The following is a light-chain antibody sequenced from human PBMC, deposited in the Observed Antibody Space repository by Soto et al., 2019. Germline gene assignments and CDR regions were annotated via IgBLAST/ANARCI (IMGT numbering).Light chain of an antibody. CDR1: KLGDKY. CDR3: QAWDSSTHYV. CDR2: QDS. J-gene: IGLJ1*01. Sequence: SYELIQPPSVSVSPGQTASITCSGDKLGDKYACWYQRKPGQSPVLVIYQDSKRPSGIPERFSGSNSGNTATLTISGTQAMDEADYYCQAWDSSTHYVFGTGTKLTVL. V-gene: IGLV3-1*01.